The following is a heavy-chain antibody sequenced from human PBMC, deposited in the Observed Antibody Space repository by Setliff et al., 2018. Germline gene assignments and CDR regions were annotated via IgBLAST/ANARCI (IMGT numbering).Heavy chain of an antibody. CDR2: IYYRGDT. J-gene: IGHJ4*02. CDR1: GGSISSSSYY. D-gene: IGHD1-1*01. Sequence: PSETLSLTCTVSGGSISSSSYYWGWIRQPPGKGLEWIGRIYYRGDTYYNASLKGRLTISVDTAQNQFSLRLTSVTAADTAVYYCARTGTYRYFDYWGQGALVTVSS. CDR3: ARTGTYRYFDY. V-gene: IGHV4-39*01.